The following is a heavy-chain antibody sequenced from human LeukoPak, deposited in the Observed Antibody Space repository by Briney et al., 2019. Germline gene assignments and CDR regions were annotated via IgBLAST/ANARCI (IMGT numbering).Heavy chain of an antibody. CDR1: GFTFSSYW. V-gene: IGHV3-74*01. J-gene: IGHJ6*02. CDR2: INSDGSST. D-gene: IGHD3-9*01. CDR3: ARERYFDILYGMDV. Sequence: GGSLRLSCAASGFTFSSYWMHWVRQAPGKGLVWVSRINSDGSSTSYADSVKGRVTISRDNAKNTLYLQMNSLRAEDTAVYYCARERYFDILYGMDVWGQGTTVTVSS.